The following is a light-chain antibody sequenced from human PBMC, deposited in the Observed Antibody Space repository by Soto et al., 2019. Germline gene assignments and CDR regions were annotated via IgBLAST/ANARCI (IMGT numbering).Light chain of an antibody. CDR1: QNVGNN. Sequence: ETVLTQSPGTLSLSPLEIATRCFRASQNVGNNLVWYQQKPGQAPRLLIYGASTRAAGIPDRFSGSGSGTEFTLTISGLQSDDFAVYYCQQFNNWPPWTFGQGTKVDIK. CDR3: QQFNNWPPWT. V-gene: IGKV3-15*01. J-gene: IGKJ1*01. CDR2: GAS.